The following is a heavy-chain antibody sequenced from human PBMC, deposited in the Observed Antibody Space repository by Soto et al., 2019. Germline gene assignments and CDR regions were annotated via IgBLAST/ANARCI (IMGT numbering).Heavy chain of an antibody. CDR2: ISSSSSDT. J-gene: IGHJ4*02. CDR1: GFTFSDYF. CDR3: ARDYDFWSGYLSGYFDY. V-gene: IGHV3-11*06. D-gene: IGHD3-3*01. Sequence: QVQLVESGGGLVKPGGSLRLSCAASGFTFSDYFLTWIRQAPGKGLEWVSYISSSSSDTNYADSVKGRFTISRDNAKNSRFLQMNNLRVDDTAVYYGARDYDFWSGYLSGYFDYWGQGTLVTVSS.